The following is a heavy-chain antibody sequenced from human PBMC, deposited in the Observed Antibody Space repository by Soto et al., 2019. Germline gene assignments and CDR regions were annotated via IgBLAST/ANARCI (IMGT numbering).Heavy chain of an antibody. V-gene: IGHV1-8*01. J-gene: IGHJ5*02. D-gene: IGHD4-17*01. CDR3: ARTTYGDNVDH. CDR2: MNPNSGNT. Sequence: QVQLVQSGAEVKKPGASVKVSCKASGYTFTSYDINWVRQATGQGLEWMGWMNPNSGNTGYAQKFQGRVTMTRNTSLSTSYRELSRQRSEDPAVYYCARTTYGDNVDHWGQGTLVTVSS. CDR1: GYTFTSYD.